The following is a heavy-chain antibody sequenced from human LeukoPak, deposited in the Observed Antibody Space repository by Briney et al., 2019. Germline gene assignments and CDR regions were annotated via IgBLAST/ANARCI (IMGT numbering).Heavy chain of an antibody. CDR3: ARGTSSGLRGEYFMDV. J-gene: IGHJ6*03. CDR2: ISAGNGNT. V-gene: IGHV1-3*01. CDR1: GYTFTSYA. Sequence: VASVKVSCKASGYTFTSYAMHWVRQAPGQRLEWMGWISAGNGNTKYSQKFQGRVTITRDTSASTAYMELSSLRSEDTAVYYCARGTSSGLRGEYFMDVWGKGTAVIVSS. D-gene: IGHD3-10*01.